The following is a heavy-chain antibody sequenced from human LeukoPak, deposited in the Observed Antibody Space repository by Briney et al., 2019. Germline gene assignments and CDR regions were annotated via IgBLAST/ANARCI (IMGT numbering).Heavy chain of an antibody. D-gene: IGHD2-21*02. J-gene: IGHJ4*02. CDR1: GFTFDDYA. CDR3: AKDDTATRLLAYCGGDCYSTIDY. Sequence: PGGSLRLSCAASGFTFDDYAMHWVRQAPGKGLEWVSLISWDGGSTYYADSVKGRFTISRDNSKNSLYLQMNSLRAEDTALYYCAKDDTATRLLAYCGGDCYSTIDYWGQGTLVTVSS. CDR2: ISWDGGST. V-gene: IGHV3-43D*03.